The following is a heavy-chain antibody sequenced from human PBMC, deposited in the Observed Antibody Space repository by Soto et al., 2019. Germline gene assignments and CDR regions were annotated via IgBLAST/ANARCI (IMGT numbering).Heavy chain of an antibody. J-gene: IGHJ4*02. CDR3: AKDVLTYYYDSSGFDY. Sequence: GGSLRLSCAASGFTFSSYGMHLVRQAPGKGLEWVAVISYDGSNKYYADSVKGRFTISRDNSKNTLYLQMNSLRAEDTAVYYCAKDVLTYYYDSSGFDYWGQGTLVTVSS. D-gene: IGHD3-22*01. CDR2: ISYDGSNK. V-gene: IGHV3-30*18. CDR1: GFTFSSYG.